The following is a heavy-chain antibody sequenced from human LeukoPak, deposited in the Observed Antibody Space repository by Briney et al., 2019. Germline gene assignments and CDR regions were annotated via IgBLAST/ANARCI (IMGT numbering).Heavy chain of an antibody. V-gene: IGHV3-21*01. J-gene: IGHJ6*02. D-gene: IGHD1-7*01. CDR1: GFTFSSYS. Sequence: PGGSLRLSCAASGFTFSSYSMNWVRQAPGKGLEWVSSISSSGNYIYYADSVKGRFTISRDNAKNSLYLQMNSLRAEDTAVYYCARDGALNNWNYQAVWGQGTTVTVSS. CDR2: ISSSGNYI. CDR3: ARDGALNNWNYQAV.